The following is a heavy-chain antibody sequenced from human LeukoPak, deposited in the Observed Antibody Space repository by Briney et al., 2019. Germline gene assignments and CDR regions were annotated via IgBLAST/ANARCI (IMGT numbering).Heavy chain of an antibody. V-gene: IGHV4-39*07. Sequence: SETLSLTCTVSGGSISSSSYYWGWIRQPPGKGLEWIGSIYYSGSTYYNPSLKSRVTISVDTSKNQFSLKLSSVTAADTAVYYCARPSGGGYSYGYLGGWFDPWGQGTLVTVSS. J-gene: IGHJ5*02. CDR2: IYYSGST. D-gene: IGHD5-18*01. CDR1: GGSISSSSYY. CDR3: ARPSGGGYSYGYLGGWFDP.